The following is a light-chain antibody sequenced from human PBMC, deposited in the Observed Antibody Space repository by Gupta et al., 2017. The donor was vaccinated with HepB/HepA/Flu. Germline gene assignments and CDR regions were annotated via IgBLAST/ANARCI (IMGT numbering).Light chain of an antibody. CDR2: SNN. Sequence: QSVLTQPPSASGTPWQRVTISCSGSSSNIGSNTVNWYQQLPGTAPKLLIYSNNQRPSGVPDRFSGSKSGTSASLAISGLQSEDEADYYCAAWDDSLNAHYVFGTGTKVTVL. CDR3: AAWDDSLNAHYV. V-gene: IGLV1-44*01. CDR1: SSNIGSNT. J-gene: IGLJ1*01.